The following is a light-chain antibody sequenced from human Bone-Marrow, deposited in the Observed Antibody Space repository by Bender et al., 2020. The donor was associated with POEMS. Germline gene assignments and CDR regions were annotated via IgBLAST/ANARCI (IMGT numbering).Light chain of an antibody. CDR2: EDN. V-gene: IGLV3-1*01. Sequence: SYGLTQPPSVSVSPGHTANITCSGDQLGDQYASWYQLKPGQSPVLVIYEDNKRPSGIPERFSGSNSGNIATLTISGTQALDGADYYCQAWDTSSVVFGGGTKLTVL. CDR3: QAWDTSSVV. J-gene: IGLJ2*01. CDR1: QLGDQY.